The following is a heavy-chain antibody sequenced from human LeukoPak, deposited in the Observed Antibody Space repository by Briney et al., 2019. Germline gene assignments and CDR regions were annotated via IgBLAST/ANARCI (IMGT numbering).Heavy chain of an antibody. CDR3: ARVESHGSLGV. CDR1: GYTFTNYA. CDR2: IHPNTGNP. Sequence: ASVKVSCKASGYTFTNYAMNWVRQAPGQGLEWMGWIHPNTGNPTYAQGFTGRFVFSLDTSVSTTYPQISSLKAEDTAVYYCARVESHGSLGVWGKGTTVTVPS. V-gene: IGHV7-4-1*02. D-gene: IGHD3-3*01. J-gene: IGHJ6*04.